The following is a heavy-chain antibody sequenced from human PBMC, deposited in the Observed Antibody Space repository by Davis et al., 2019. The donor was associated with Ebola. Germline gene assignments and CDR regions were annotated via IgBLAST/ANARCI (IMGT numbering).Heavy chain of an antibody. CDR3: ARDYGAAARSTGWFDP. V-gene: IGHV4-59*01. CDR2: IYYSGST. CDR1: GGSISSYY. J-gene: IGHJ5*02. D-gene: IGHD6-13*01. Sequence: MPSETLSLTCTVSGGSISSYYWSWIRQPPGKGLEWIGYIYYSGSTNYNPSLKRRVTISVDTSKNQFSLKLSSVTAADTAVYYCARDYGAAARSTGWFDPWGQGTLVTVSS.